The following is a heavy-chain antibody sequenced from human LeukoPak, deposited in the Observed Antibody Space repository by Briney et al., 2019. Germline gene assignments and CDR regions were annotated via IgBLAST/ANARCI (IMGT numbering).Heavy chain of an antibody. CDR3: ARDGDSSGWTRSDY. Sequence: PSETLSLTCTVSGGSISSTSYYWGWIRQPPGKGLEWIGSIFYSGSTYYNPSLKSRVTISADRSKNQFSLKLSSVTAADTAVYYCARDGDSSGWTRSDYWGQGTLVTVSS. V-gene: IGHV4-39*07. J-gene: IGHJ4*02. D-gene: IGHD6-19*01. CDR2: IFYSGST. CDR1: GGSISSTSYY.